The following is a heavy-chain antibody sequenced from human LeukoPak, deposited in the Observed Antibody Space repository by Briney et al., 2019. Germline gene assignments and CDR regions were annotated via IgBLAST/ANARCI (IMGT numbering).Heavy chain of an antibody. V-gene: IGHV4-61*02. Sequence: PSETLSLTCTVSGGSISSGSYYWSWIRQPAGKGLEWIGRIYTSGSTNYNPSLKSRVTISVDTSKNQFSLKLSSVTAADTAVYYCARLGISVVPAARDYYYYYMDVWGKGTTVTVSS. CDR1: GGSISSGSYY. J-gene: IGHJ6*03. D-gene: IGHD2-2*01. CDR2: IYTSGST. CDR3: ARLGISVVPAARDYYYYYMDV.